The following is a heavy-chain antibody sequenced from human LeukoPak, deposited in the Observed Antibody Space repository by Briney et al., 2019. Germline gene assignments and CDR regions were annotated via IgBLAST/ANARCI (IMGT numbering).Heavy chain of an antibody. V-gene: IGHV1-3*01. J-gene: IGHJ6*04. Sequence: GGSVRVSCKASGYTFTSYAMHWVRQAPGQRREWMGLINAGKGNTKYSQKFKGRVTITRDTSASTAYMELSSLRSEDTAVYYCARSDEVRGGYYYYGMDVWGKGTTVTVSS. CDR1: GYTFTSYA. CDR2: INAGKGNT. D-gene: IGHD3-10*01. CDR3: ARSDEVRGGYYYYGMDV.